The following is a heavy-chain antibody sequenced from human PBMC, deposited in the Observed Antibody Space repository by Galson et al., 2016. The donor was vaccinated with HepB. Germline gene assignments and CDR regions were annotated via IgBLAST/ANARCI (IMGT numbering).Heavy chain of an antibody. CDR3: ANGVGFHT. D-gene: IGHD3-16*01. J-gene: IGHJ5*02. V-gene: IGHV3-11*01. CDR2: ISNNKSGSSI. CDR1: GFIVSDHY. Sequence: SLRLSCAASGFIVSDHYMSWIRQAPGKGLEWISYISNNKSGSSIYFADSVKGRFTVSRDYARNSLCLQMNSLIVEDTAVYYCANGVGFHTWGQGTLVTVSS.